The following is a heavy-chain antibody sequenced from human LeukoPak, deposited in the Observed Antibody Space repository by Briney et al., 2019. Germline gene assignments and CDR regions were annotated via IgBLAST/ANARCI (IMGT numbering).Heavy chain of an antibody. D-gene: IGHD3-3*01. V-gene: IGHV4-61*02. Sequence: SETLSLTCTVSGGSISSGSYYWSWIRQPAGKGLEWIGRIYTSGSTNYNPSLKSRVTISVDTSKNQFSLKLSSVTAADTAVYYCAGASITNYAFDIWGQGTMVTVSS. J-gene: IGHJ3*02. CDR3: AGASITNYAFDI. CDR2: IYTSGST. CDR1: GGSISSGSYY.